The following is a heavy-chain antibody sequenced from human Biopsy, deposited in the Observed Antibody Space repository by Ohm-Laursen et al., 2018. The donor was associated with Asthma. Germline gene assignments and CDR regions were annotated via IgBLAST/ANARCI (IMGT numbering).Heavy chain of an antibody. Sequence: SLRLSCAASGFAFNNSSMTWVRQAPGKGLDWVAVISFDGTNRNYTDSVKGRFTISRDNSRNTLHLEMNSLRAEDTAVYFCAKEVFPGWELRRGPDSWGQGTLVTVSS. V-gene: IGHV3-30*18. J-gene: IGHJ4*02. CDR1: GFAFNNSS. D-gene: IGHD1-26*01. CDR2: ISFDGTNR. CDR3: AKEVFPGWELRRGPDS.